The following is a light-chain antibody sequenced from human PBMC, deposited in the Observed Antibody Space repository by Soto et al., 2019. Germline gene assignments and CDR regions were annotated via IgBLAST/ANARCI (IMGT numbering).Light chain of an antibody. V-gene: IGLV2-14*01. Sequence: QSVLTQPASVSGSPGQSITISCTGTSSGVGGYNYVSWYQQHPGKAPKLMIYDVSNRPSGVSNRFSGSKSGNTASLTIFGLXAEDXADYYCSSYTSSSTLVVFGGGTKLTVL. J-gene: IGLJ2*01. CDR1: SSGVGGYNY. CDR3: SSYTSSSTLVV. CDR2: DVS.